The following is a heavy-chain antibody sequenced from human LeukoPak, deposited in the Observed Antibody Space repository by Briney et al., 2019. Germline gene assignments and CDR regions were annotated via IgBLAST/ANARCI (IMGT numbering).Heavy chain of an antibody. Sequence: GGSLRLSCAASGFTFSDYYMRWVRQAPGKGLECVSYISSSSSYTNYADSVKGRFTISRDNAKNSLYLQMNSLRAEDTAVYYCATMVRECSSWFYPWGQGTLVTGSS. V-gene: IGHV3-11*03. CDR3: ATMVRECSSWFYP. D-gene: IGHD3-10*01. J-gene: IGHJ5*02. CDR2: ISSSSSYT. CDR1: GFTFSDYY.